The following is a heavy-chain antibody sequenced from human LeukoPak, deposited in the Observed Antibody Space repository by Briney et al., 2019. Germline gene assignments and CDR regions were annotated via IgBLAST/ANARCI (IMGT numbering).Heavy chain of an antibody. CDR2: ISGSGSST. CDR3: ARGDYSDYVTLDY. J-gene: IGHJ4*02. D-gene: IGHD4-11*01. CDR1: GFTFGSYA. Sequence: GGSLRLSCAASGFTFGSYAMSWVRQAPGKGLEWVSTISGSGSSTYYADSVKGRFTISRDNAKNTLYLQMNSLRAEDTAVYYCARGDYSDYVTLDYWGQGTLVAVSS. V-gene: IGHV3-23*01.